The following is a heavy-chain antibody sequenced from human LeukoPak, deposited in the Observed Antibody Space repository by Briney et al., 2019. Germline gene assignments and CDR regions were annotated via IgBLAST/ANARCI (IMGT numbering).Heavy chain of an antibody. Sequence: GGSLRLSCAASGFTFSSYGMHWVRQAPGKGLEWVAVISYDGSNKYYADSVKGRFTISRDNSKNTLYLQMNSLRAEDTAVYYCARDDRYGDFHYFDYWGQGTLVTVSS. CDR1: GFTFSSYG. J-gene: IGHJ4*02. V-gene: IGHV3-30*03. CDR2: ISYDGSNK. CDR3: ARDDRYGDFHYFDY. D-gene: IGHD4-17*01.